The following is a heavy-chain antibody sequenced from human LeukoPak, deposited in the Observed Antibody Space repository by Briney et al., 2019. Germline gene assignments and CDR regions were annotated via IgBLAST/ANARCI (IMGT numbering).Heavy chain of an antibody. CDR1: GGSISTYY. J-gene: IGHJ4*02. CDR2: IHTSGSV. Sequence: SETLSLTCTVSGGSISTYYWSWVRQPAGKGLEWIGRIHTSGSVDYNPSLKSRVTMPVDTSKKQFSLTLSSVTAADTAMYYCARGGSMTARPFVSIDYWGQGTLVTVSS. V-gene: IGHV4-4*07. D-gene: IGHD6-6*01. CDR3: ARGGSMTARPFVSIDY.